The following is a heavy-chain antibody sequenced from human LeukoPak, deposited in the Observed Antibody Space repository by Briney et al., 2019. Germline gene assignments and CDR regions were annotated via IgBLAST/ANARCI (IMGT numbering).Heavy chain of an antibody. J-gene: IGHJ2*01. CDR1: GGSISSSSYY. Sequence: PSETLSLTCTVSGGSISSSSYYWGWIRQPPGKGLEWIGSIYYSGSTYYNPSLKSRVAISVVTSKNQFSLKLSSVTAADTAVYYCARPGITIFGVVTYWYFDLWGRGTLVTVSS. V-gene: IGHV4-39*01. CDR3: ARPGITIFGVVTYWYFDL. CDR2: IYYSGST. D-gene: IGHD3-3*01.